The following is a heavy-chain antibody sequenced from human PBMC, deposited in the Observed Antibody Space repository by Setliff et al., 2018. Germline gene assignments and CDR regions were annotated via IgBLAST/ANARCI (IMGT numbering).Heavy chain of an antibody. D-gene: IGHD4-4*01. Sequence: GASVKVSCKASGYTFRSHYIHWVRQAPGQGLEWMGIINPSGGTTSYAQKFQGRVTITADESTRTAYMELSSLRSDDTAVYYCARDYSNFPPYYYYGMDVWGQGTTVTVSS. CDR3: ARDYSNFPPYYYYGMDV. CDR2: INPSGGTT. CDR1: GYTFRSHY. V-gene: IGHV1-46*01. J-gene: IGHJ6*02.